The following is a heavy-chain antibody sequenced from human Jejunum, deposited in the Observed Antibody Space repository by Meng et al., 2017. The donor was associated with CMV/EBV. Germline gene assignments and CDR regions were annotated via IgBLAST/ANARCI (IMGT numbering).Heavy chain of an antibody. CDR3: ARESLVASPPEGFEY. CDR1: GCSFSSCTYD. J-gene: IGHJ4*02. V-gene: IGHV4-61*02. CDR2: IYSSGST. Sequence: EQGQAPGRGLVKPSLTLSVTCTVSGCSFSSCTYDWSWIRQPAGKGLEWIGRIYSSGSTNYNPSLKSRVTISLDKSKNQFSLKLSSVTAADTAVYYCARESLVASPPEGFEYWGQGTLVTVSS. D-gene: IGHD1-14*01.